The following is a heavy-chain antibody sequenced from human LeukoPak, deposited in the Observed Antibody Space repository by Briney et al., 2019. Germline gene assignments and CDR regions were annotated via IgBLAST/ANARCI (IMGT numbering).Heavy chain of an antibody. V-gene: IGHV4-4*07. Sequence: SETLSLTCTVSGGSISGYYWSWIRQPAGKGLEWIGRIYGTGTITYNPSLQGRVTMSVDTSKNEFSLKVSSVTAADTAVYYCTRDSGTTGEVKFDPWGQGTLVAVSS. CDR3: TRDSGTTGEVKFDP. CDR1: GGSISGYY. CDR2: IYGTGTI. D-gene: IGHD3-10*01. J-gene: IGHJ5*02.